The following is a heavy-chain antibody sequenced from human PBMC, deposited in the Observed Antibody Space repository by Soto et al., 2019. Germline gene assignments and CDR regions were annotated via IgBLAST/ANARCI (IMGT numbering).Heavy chain of an antibody. Sequence: SETLSLTCTVSGGSISSGAYYCSWIRQHPGKGLEWIGYIYYSGSTYYNPSLKSRVTISVDTSKNQFSLKLSSVTAADTAVYYCAIYDSSGSRGFQHWGQGTLVTVSS. CDR2: IYYSGST. D-gene: IGHD3-22*01. V-gene: IGHV4-31*03. CDR3: AIYDSSGSRGFQH. CDR1: GGSISSGAYY. J-gene: IGHJ1*01.